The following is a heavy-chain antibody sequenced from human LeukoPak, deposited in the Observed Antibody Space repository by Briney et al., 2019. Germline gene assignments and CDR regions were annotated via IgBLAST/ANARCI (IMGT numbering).Heavy chain of an antibody. V-gene: IGHV1-2*02. D-gene: IGHD1-26*01. CDR3: ARVPSSIVGATSNAFDI. CDR2: INPNSGGT. J-gene: IGHJ3*02. CDR1: GYTFTGYY. Sequence: ASVKVSCKASGYTFTGYYMHWVRQAPGQGLEWMGWINPNSGGTNYAQKFQGRVTMTRDTSISTAYMELSRLRSDDTAVYYCARVPSSIVGATSNAFDIWGQGTMVTVSS.